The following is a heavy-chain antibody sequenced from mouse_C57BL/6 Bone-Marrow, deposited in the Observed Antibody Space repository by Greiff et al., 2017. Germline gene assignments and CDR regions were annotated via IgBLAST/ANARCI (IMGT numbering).Heavy chain of an antibody. CDR3: ASQTVSFAY. CDR2: ISSGGSYT. D-gene: IGHD4-1*01. V-gene: IGHV5-6*01. J-gene: IGHJ3*01. Sequence: EVKVVESGGDLVKPGGSLKLSCAASGFTFSSYGMSWVRQTPDKRLEWVATISSGGSYTYYPDSVKGRFTISRDNAKNTLYLQMSSLKSEDTAMYYCASQTVSFAYWGQGTLVTVSA. CDR1: GFTFSSYG.